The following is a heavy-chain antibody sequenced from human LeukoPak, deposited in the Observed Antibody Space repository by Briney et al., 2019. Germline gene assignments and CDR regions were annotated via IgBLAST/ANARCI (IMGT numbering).Heavy chain of an antibody. J-gene: IGHJ4*02. V-gene: IGHV5-51*01. CDR3: ARQWGNVIGTTVDY. D-gene: IGHD1-7*01. Sequence: GESLKISCEGSGYSFTNYWIGWVRQMPGKGLEWMGIIYPDDSDTKYSPSFQGQVTISADKSISTAYLQWSSLKAPDTAMYYCARQWGNVIGTTVDYWGQGTLVTVSS. CDR2: IYPDDSDT. CDR1: GYSFTNYW.